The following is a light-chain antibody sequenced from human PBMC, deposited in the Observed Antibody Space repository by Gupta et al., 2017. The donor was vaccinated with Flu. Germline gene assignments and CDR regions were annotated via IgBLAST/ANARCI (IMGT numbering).Light chain of an antibody. CDR2: KDS. CDR1: ALPKQY. V-gene: IGLV3-25*02. CDR3: QSADSSGTPWV. J-gene: IGLJ3*02. Sequence: SSELTQPPSVSVSPGQTARITCSGDALPKQYAYWYQQKPGQAPVLAIYKDSERPSGIPERFSGSSSGTTVTLTISGVQAEDEADYYCQSADSSGTPWVFGGGTKLTVL.